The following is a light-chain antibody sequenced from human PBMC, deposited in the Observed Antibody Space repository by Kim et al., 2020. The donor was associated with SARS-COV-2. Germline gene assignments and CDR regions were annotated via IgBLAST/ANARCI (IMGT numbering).Light chain of an antibody. CDR3: SSYAGSNNWV. CDR1: SSDVGGYNY. J-gene: IGLJ3*02. V-gene: IGLV2-8*01. CDR2: EVS. Sequence: QSALTQPPSASGSPGQSVTISCTGTSSDVGGYNYVSWYQQHPGKAPKLMIYEVSKRPSGVPDRFSGSKSGNTASLTVSGLQAEDEADYYCSSYAGSNNWVFGRGTQLTVL.